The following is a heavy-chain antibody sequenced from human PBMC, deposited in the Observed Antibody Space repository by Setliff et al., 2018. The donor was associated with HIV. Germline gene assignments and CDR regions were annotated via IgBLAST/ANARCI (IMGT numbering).Heavy chain of an antibody. J-gene: IGHJ6*03. Sequence: GGSLRLSCAASGFSFRSSAMIWVRQAPGKGLEWVSSIYSTDGSTYYADSVQGRFTISRDNSKNTLYPQMNSLRAEDTAVYHCCSAAPDDFYYYMDVWGKGTTVTVSS. D-gene: IGHD6-13*01. CDR2: IYSTDGST. CDR1: GFSFRSSA. CDR3: CSAAPDDFYYYMDV. V-gene: IGHV3-23*03.